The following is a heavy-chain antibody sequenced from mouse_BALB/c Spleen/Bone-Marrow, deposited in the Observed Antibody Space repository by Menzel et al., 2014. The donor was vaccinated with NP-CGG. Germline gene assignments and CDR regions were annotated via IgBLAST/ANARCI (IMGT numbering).Heavy chain of an antibody. Sequence: EVQGVESGGDLVRPGGSLKLSCAASGFTFSTYGMSWVRQTPDKRLEWVATISSGGSHSYYSDSVKGRFTISRDNAKSTLYLQMSSLKSVDTAMFYCTRQITTDFDYWGHGTTLTVPS. CDR3: TRQITTDFDY. V-gene: IGHV5-6*01. CDR1: GFTFSTYG. J-gene: IGHJ2*01. D-gene: IGHD1-1*01. CDR2: ISSGGSHS.